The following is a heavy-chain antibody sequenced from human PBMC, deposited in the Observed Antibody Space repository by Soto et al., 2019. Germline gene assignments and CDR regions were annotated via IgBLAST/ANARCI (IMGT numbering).Heavy chain of an antibody. CDR3: VKDLLWGQSDQ. V-gene: IGHV3-74*03. CDR2: INTDRTST. Sequence: EVQLVESGGGLVQPGGSLRLSCAVSGFTFSRYWMHWFRQDPGNGLVWVSSINTDRTSTQYADSVRGRFTVSRDNAKNAVYLQLISLRSEDTAVDYRVKDLLWGQSDQWGQGTLVVVSS. J-gene: IGHJ4*02. D-gene: IGHD3-16*01. CDR1: GFTFSRYW.